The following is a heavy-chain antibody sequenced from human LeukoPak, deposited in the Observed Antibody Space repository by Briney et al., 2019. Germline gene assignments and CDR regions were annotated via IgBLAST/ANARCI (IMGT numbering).Heavy chain of an antibody. D-gene: IGHD1-1*01. CDR1: GFTFSSYS. J-gene: IGHJ4*02. CDR3: ARPVKTGTSSYFDY. CDR2: ISSSSSTI. Sequence: GGSLRLSCAASGFTFSSYSMNWVRQAPGKGLEWVSYISSSSSTIYYADSVKGRFTISRDNAKNSLYLQMNSLRAEDTAVYYCARPVKTGTSSYFDYWGQGTLVTVSS. V-gene: IGHV3-48*01.